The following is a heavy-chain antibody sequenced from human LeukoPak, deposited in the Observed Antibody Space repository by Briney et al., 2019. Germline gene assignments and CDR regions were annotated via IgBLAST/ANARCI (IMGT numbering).Heavy chain of an antibody. D-gene: IGHD3-16*01. CDR3: AKLGGHPLHNYYVGV. CDR1: GFTFSSYA. J-gene: IGHJ6*03. CDR2: ILDSGYST. Sequence: GGSLRLSCAASGFTFSSYAMSWVRQAPGKGLEWVSGILDSGYSTYSANSVKGRFPFSRDNSNNTLYLQMNSLRAEDTAVYYCAKLGGHPLHNYYVGVWGKGTTVAVSS. V-gene: IGHV3-23*01.